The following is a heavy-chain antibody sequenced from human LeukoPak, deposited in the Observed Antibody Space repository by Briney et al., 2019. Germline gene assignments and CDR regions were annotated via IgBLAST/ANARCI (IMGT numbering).Heavy chain of an antibody. D-gene: IGHD1-26*01. CDR3: ARGPGPGSYEGVYYFDY. Sequence: PSQTLSLTCAISGDSVSSNSAAWNWIRQSPSRGLEWLGRTYYRSKWYNDYAVSVKSRITINPDTSKNQFSLQLNSVTPEDTAVYYCARGPGPGSYEGVYYFDYWGQGTLVTVSS. CDR1: GDSVSSNSAA. CDR2: TYYRSKWYN. V-gene: IGHV6-1*01. J-gene: IGHJ4*02.